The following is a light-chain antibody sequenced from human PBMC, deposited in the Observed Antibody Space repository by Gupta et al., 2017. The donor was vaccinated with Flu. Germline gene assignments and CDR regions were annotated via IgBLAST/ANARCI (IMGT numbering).Light chain of an antibody. CDR2: DAS. Sequence: EIVLTHSPGILSLPPGERATRSCRASQTITSSFLAWYQQKPGQAPRLLIYDASRRAAGIPDRFSGSGSGADFSLTISRLEPEDFAVYYCQQYHDSPRLTFGVGTKVEI. CDR3: QQYHDSPRLT. J-gene: IGKJ4*01. CDR1: QTITSSF. V-gene: IGKV3-20*01.